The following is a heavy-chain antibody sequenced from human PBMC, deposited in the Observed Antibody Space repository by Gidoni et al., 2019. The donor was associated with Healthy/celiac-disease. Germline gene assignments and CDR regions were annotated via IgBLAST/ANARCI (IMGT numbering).Heavy chain of an antibody. Sequence: QVHPVQSGAEVKKPGAQVKVSCKASGQNFTSYGISWVRQAPGQGLEWMGWISAYNGNTSYAQKLQGRGTMTTDTSTSTAYMELRSLRSDDTAVYYCARSIVVVPAAIQQDNWFDPWGQGTLVTVSS. CDR3: ARSIVVVPAAIQQDNWFDP. V-gene: IGHV1-18*01. J-gene: IGHJ5*02. D-gene: IGHD2-2*02. CDR1: GQNFTSYG. CDR2: ISAYNGNT.